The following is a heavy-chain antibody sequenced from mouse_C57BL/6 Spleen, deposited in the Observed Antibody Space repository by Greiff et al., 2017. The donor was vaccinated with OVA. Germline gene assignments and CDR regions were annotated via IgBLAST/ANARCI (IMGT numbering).Heavy chain of an antibody. CDR2: IWSGGST. D-gene: IGHD2-4*01. CDR3: ARDDSCAY. V-gene: IGHV2-2*01. CDR1: GFSFTSYG. Sequence: QVQLQQSGPGLVQPSQSLSITCTVSGFSFTSYGVHWVRQSPGKGLEWLGVIWSGGSTDSTAAFISRLSISKDKSKSQVIFKMNSLQADDTAIYYCARDDSCAYWGQGTLVTVSA. J-gene: IGHJ3*01.